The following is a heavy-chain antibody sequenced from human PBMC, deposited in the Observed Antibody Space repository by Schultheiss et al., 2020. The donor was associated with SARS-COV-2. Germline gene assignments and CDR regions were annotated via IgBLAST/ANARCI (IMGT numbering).Heavy chain of an antibody. CDR3: ARDRGPPRWLLQNDAFDI. D-gene: IGHD2-15*01. V-gene: IGHV4-34*01. CDR1: GGSISSYY. CDR2: INHSGST. Sequence: SETLSLTCTVSGGSISSYYWSWIRQPPGKGLEWIGEINHSGSTNYNPSLKSRVTMSVDTSKNQFSLKLSSVTAADTAVYYCARDRGPPRWLLQNDAFDIWGQGTMVTVSS. J-gene: IGHJ3*02.